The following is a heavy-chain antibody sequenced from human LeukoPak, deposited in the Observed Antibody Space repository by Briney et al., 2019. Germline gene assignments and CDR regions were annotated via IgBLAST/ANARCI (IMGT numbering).Heavy chain of an antibody. V-gene: IGHV3-33*01. CDR2: IWYDGSNK. Sequence: PGGSLRLSCAASGFTFSSYGMHWVRQAPGKGLEWVAVIWYDGSNKYYADSVKGRFTISRDNSKNTLYLQMNSQRAEDTAVYYCARTRWGLYYFDYWGQGTLVTVSS. D-gene: IGHD1-26*01. CDR1: GFTFSSYG. CDR3: ARTRWGLYYFDY. J-gene: IGHJ4*02.